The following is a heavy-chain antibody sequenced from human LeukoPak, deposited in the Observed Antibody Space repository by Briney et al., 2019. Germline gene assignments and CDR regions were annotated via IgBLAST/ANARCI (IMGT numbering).Heavy chain of an antibody. CDR1: GYTFTSYG. J-gene: IGHJ4*02. CDR3: ARIGSHIVVVTAMDY. CDR2: ISAYNGNT. D-gene: IGHD2-21*02. Sequence: GASVKVSCKASGYTFTSYGISWVRQAPGQGLEWMGWISAYNGNTNYAQKLQGRVTMTTDTSTSTAYMELRSLRSDDTAVYYCARIGSHIVVVTAMDYWGQGTLVTVSS. V-gene: IGHV1-18*01.